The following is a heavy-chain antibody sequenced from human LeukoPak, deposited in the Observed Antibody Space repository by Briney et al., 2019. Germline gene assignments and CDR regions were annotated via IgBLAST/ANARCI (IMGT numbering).Heavy chain of an antibody. CDR2: IYHSGST. CDR3: ARGSMVRGPRRFDY. D-gene: IGHD3-10*01. CDR1: GGSISISNW. V-gene: IGHV4-4*02. Sequence: SETLSLTCAVSGGSISISNWWSWVRQPPGKGLEWIGEIYHSGSTNYNPSLKSRVTISVDKSKNQFSLKLSSVTAADTAVYYRARGSMVRGPRRFDYWGQGTLVTVSS. J-gene: IGHJ4*02.